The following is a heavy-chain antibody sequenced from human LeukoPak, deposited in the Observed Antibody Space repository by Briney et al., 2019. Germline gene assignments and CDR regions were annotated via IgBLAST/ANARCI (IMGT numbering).Heavy chain of an antibody. CDR1: GYTFTSYG. V-gene: IGHV1-18*01. D-gene: IGHD2-2*03. CDR3: ASGHCSSTSCYLYYYMDV. CDR2: ISAYNGNT. J-gene: IGHJ6*03. Sequence: ASVKVSCKASGYTFTSYGISCVRQAPGQGLEWMGWISAYNGNTNYAQKLQGRVTMTPDTSTSTAHMELRSLRSDDTAVYYCASGHCSSTSCYLYYYMDVWGKGTTVTVSS.